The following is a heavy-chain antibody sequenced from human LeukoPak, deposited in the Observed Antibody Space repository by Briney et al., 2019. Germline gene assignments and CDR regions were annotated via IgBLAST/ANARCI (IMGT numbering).Heavy chain of an antibody. CDR1: GFTFTDYY. D-gene: IGHD6-19*01. Sequence: PGGSLRLSCAASGFTFTDYYMSWIRLAPGKGLEWVSVIYSGGSTYYADSVKGRFTISRDNSKNTLYLQMNSLRAEDTAVYYCAGSGWYGVFDYWGQGTLVTVSS. J-gene: IGHJ4*02. V-gene: IGHV3-53*01. CDR3: AGSGWYGVFDY. CDR2: IYSGGST.